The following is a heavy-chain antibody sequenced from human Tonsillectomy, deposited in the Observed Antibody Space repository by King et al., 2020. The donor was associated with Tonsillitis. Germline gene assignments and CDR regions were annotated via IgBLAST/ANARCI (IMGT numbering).Heavy chain of an antibody. CDR2: LYPGGST. V-gene: IGHV4-38-2*02. J-gene: IGHJ4*02. Sequence: VQLQESGPGLVKPSETLSLTCTVSNFSITSGHYWGWIRQPPGKGLEWIGNLYPGGSTYYNPSLKSRVIILVDTSKNQFSLRLSSVTAADTAVYYCVRDYYSSSLYPTYCFDYWGQGTLVTVSS. CDR3: VRDYYSSSLYPTYCFDY. CDR1: NFSITSGHY. D-gene: IGHD6-6*01.